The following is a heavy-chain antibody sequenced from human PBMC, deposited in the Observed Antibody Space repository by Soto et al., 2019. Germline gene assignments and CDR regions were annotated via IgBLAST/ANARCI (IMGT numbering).Heavy chain of an antibody. CDR2: ISGSGGST. D-gene: IGHD2-15*01. Sequence: EVQLLESGGGLVQPGGSLRLSCAASGFTFSSYAMSWVRQAPGKGLEWVSAISGSGGSTYYADSVKGRFTISRDNSKNTLYLQMNSLGAGDTAVYYCAKAASELTLIYCSDFWGQGTTVTVSS. J-gene: IGHJ6*02. CDR1: GFTFSSYA. CDR3: AKAASELTLIYCSDF. V-gene: IGHV3-23*01.